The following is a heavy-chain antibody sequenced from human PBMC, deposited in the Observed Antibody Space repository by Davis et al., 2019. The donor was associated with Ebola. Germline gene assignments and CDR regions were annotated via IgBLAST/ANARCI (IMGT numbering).Heavy chain of an antibody. CDR1: GGSISSYY. D-gene: IGHD4-17*01. Sequence: MPGGSLRLSCTVPGGSISSYYWSWIRQPPGKGLEWIGYIYYSGSTNYNPSLKSRVTISVDTSKNQFSLKLSSVTAADTAVYYCATGVLGDYVYYYYGMDVWGQGTTVTVSS. CDR3: ATGVLGDYVYYYYGMDV. CDR2: IYYSGST. J-gene: IGHJ6*02. V-gene: IGHV4-59*12.